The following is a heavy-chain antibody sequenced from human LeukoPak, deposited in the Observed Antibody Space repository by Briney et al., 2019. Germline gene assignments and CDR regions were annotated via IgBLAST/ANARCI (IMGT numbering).Heavy chain of an antibody. CDR2: ISSSDGST. CDR3: AREERGLAIDY. D-gene: IGHD3/OR15-3a*01. CDR1: GFTFRNYA. V-gene: IGHV3-64*01. Sequence: LGGSLRLSCAASGFTFRNYAMHWVRQAPGKGLEYVSAISSSDGSTYYANSVKGRFTISRDNSKNTLYLQMGSLRVEDMAVYYCAREERGLAIDYWGQGTLVTVSS. J-gene: IGHJ4*02.